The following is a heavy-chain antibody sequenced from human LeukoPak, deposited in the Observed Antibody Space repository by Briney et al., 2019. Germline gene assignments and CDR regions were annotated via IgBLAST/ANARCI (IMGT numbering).Heavy chain of an antibody. D-gene: IGHD5-12*01. V-gene: IGHV1-69*05. CDR2: IIPIFGTA. CDR3: ARDRGYSGYENTAYYYYMDV. J-gene: IGHJ6*03. Sequence: ASVKVSCKASGGTFSSYAISWVRQAPGQGLEWMGGIIPIFGTANYAQKFQGRVTITTDESTSTAYMELSSLRSEDTAVYYCARDRGYSGYENTAYYYYMDVWGKGTTVTVSS. CDR1: GGTFSSYA.